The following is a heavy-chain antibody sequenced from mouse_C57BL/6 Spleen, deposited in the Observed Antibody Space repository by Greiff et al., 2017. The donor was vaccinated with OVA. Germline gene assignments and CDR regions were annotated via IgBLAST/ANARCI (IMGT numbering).Heavy chain of an antibody. D-gene: IGHD2-3*01. CDR2: IHPNSGST. CDR3: ARSGVYDGYPLDY. J-gene: IGHJ2*01. Sequence: VQLQQSGAELVKPGASVKLSCKASGYTFTSYWMHWVKQRPGQGLEWIGMIHPNSGSTNYNEKFKSKATLTVDKSSSTAYMQLSSLTSEDSAVYYCARSGVYDGYPLDYWGQGTTLTVSS. CDR1: GYTFTSYW. V-gene: IGHV1-64*01.